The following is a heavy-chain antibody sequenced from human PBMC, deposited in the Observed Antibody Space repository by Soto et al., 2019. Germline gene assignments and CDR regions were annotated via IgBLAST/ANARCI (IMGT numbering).Heavy chain of an antibody. V-gene: IGHV1-8*01. CDR1: GYSFTNND. CDR3: ARMATFGSLNWFEP. Sequence: ASVKVSCKASGYSFTNNDVSWVRQATGQGLEWMGWMNPGSGDTGYAQKFQGRVTMTRDISTATAYMELSSLRSDDTAIYYCARMATFGSLNWFEPWGQGTLVNVSS. J-gene: IGHJ5*02. D-gene: IGHD3-16*01. CDR2: MNPGSGDT.